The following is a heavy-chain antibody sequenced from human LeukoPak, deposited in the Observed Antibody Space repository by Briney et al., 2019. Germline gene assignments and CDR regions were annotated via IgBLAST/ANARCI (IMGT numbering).Heavy chain of an antibody. V-gene: IGHV5-51*03. Sequence: PGESLKISCKGSGYSFTSYWIGWVRQMPGKGLEWVGIIYPGDSDTRYSPSFQGQVTISADKSISTAYLQWSSLKASDTAMYYCAINYDFWSGSSLYGMDVWGQGTTVTVSS. CDR3: AINYDFWSGSSLYGMDV. D-gene: IGHD3-3*01. CDR1: GYSFTSYW. CDR2: IYPGDSDT. J-gene: IGHJ6*02.